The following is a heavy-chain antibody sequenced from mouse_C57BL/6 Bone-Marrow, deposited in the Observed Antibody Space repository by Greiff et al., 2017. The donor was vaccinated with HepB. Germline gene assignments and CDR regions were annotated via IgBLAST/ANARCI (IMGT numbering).Heavy chain of an antibody. J-gene: IGHJ3*01. CDR2: IYPGDGST. Sequence: QVQLKESDAELVKPGASVKISCKASGYTFTDYTIHWMKQRPEQGLEWIGYIYPGDGSTKYTEKFKGKATLTADKSSSTAYMQLNSLTSEDSAVYFCARGREYYSLFAYWGRGTLITVTA. CDR1: GYTFTDYT. D-gene: IGHD1-1*01. CDR3: ARGREYYSLFAY. V-gene: IGHV1-78*01.